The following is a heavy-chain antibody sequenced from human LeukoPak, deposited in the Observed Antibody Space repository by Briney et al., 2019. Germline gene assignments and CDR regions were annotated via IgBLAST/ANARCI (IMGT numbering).Heavy chain of an antibody. CDR2: ISSSGSTI. CDR3: ARVDYYDSWTSDY. J-gene: IGHJ4*02. Sequence: PGGSLRLSCAASGFTFSNYYMSWIRQAPGKWLEWVSYISSSGSTIYYADSVKGRFTISRDNAKNSLYLQMNSLRAGDTAVYYCARVDYYDSWTSDYWGQGTLVTVSS. D-gene: IGHD3-22*01. CDR1: GFTFSNYY. V-gene: IGHV3-11*04.